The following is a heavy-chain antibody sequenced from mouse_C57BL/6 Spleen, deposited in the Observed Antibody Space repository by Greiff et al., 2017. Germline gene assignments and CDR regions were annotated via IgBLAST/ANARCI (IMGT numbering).Heavy chain of an antibody. J-gene: IGHJ2*01. Sequence: QVHVKQSGAELARPGASVKLSCKASGYTFTSYGISWVKQRTGQGLEWIGEIYPRSGNTYYNEKFKGKATLTADKSSSTAYMELRSLTSEDSAVYFCARQNDGYYQYYFDYWGQGTTLTVSS. CDR3: ARQNDGYYQYYFDY. CDR2: IYPRSGNT. V-gene: IGHV1-81*01. CDR1: GYTFTSYG. D-gene: IGHD2-3*01.